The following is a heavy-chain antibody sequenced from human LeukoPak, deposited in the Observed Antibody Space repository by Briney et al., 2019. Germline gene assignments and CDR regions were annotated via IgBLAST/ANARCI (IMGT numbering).Heavy chain of an antibody. CDR2: MNPNSGNT. V-gene: IGHV1-8*01. CDR3: ARGDPTVTTRFFSWSVPPKYYYYGMDV. Sequence: ASVKVSCKASGYTFTSYDINWVRQATGQGLEWMGWMNPNSGNTGYAQKFQGRVTMTRNTSISTAYMELSSLGSEDTAVYYCARGDPTVTTRFFSWSVPPKYYYYGMDVWGQGTTVTVSS. J-gene: IGHJ6*02. D-gene: IGHD4-17*01. CDR1: GYTFTSYD.